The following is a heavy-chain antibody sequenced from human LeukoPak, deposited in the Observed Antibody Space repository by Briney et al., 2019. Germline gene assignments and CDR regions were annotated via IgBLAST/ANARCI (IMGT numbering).Heavy chain of an antibody. CDR2: ISGSGGST. CDR3: AKDQTIFGVVTTFFDY. D-gene: IGHD3-3*01. J-gene: IGHJ4*02. CDR1: GFTFSSYA. V-gene: IGHV3-23*01. Sequence: GGSLRLSCAASGFTFSSYAMSWVRQAPGKGLEWVSAISGSGGSTYYADSVKGRFTISRDSSKNTLYLQMNSLRAEDTAVYYCAKDQTIFGVVTTFFDYWGQGTLVTVSS.